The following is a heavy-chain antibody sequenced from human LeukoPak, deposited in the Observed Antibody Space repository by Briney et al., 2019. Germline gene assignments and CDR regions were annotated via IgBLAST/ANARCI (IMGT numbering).Heavy chain of an antibody. J-gene: IGHJ4*02. V-gene: IGHV1-8*01. D-gene: IGHD6-19*01. CDR3: TRGSSGRRDN. Sequence: ASVKVSCKASGYTFTSCDINWVRQATGQGLEWMGWMNTNSGNTGYGQSFQGRITMTRDISIGTAYMELSNLTSEDTAIYYCTRGSSGRRDNWGQGTLVTVS. CDR1: GYTFTSCD. CDR2: MNTNSGNT.